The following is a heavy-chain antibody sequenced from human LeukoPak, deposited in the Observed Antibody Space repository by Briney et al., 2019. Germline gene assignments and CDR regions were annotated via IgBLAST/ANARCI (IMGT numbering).Heavy chain of an antibody. V-gene: IGHV3-23*01. J-gene: IGHJ4*02. Sequence: GGSLRLSCAASGFTFSSYAMSWVRQAPGKGLEWVSAISGSGGSTYYADSVKGRFTISRDNSKDTLFLQMHSLRPGDTAVYYCVREDTPATANYWGQGTLVTISS. CDR3: VREDTPATANY. CDR2: ISGSGGST. CDR1: GFTFSSYA. D-gene: IGHD2-21*02.